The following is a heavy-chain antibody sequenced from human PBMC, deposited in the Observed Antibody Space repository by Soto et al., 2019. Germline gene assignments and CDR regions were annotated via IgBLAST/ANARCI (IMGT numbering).Heavy chain of an antibody. D-gene: IGHD1-26*01. V-gene: IGHV3-30-3*01. J-gene: IGHJ6*02. CDR1: GFTFSSYA. Sequence: GGSLRLSCAASGFTFSSYAMHWVRQAPGKGLEWVAVISYDGSNKYYADSVKGRFTISRDNSKNTLYLQMNSLRAEDTAVYYCAADRGVGATTDYYYYGMDVWGQGTTVTVSS. CDR3: AADRGVGATTDYYYYGMDV. CDR2: ISYDGSNK.